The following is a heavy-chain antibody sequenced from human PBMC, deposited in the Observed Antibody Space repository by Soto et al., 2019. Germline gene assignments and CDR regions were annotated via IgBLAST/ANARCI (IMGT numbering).Heavy chain of an antibody. CDR3: ARVPNSYGYYYYCGMDV. D-gene: IGHD5-18*01. CDR2: IGTAGDT. CDR1: GFTFSSYD. Sequence: EVQLVESGGGLVQPGGSLRLSCAASGFTFSSYDMHWVRQATGKGLEWVSAIGTAGDTYYPGSVKGRFTISRENAKNSLYLQMNSLRAEDTAVYYCARVPNSYGYYYYCGMDVWGQGTTVTVSS. J-gene: IGHJ6*02. V-gene: IGHV3-13*01.